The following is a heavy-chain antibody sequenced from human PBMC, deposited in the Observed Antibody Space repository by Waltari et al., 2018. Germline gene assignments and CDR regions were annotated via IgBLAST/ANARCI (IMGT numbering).Heavy chain of an antibody. CDR3: VLYSSDFLGDS. Sequence: EVQLVESGGGLVQPGGSLRLSCAASGFTFSNYWMHWVRQAPGKGLVSDSQIKLDGSITNYVDSVKGRFTISRDNAKNTLFLQMNSLGAEDTAMYYCVLYSSDFLGDSWGQGALVTVSS. J-gene: IGHJ5*01. CDR1: GFTFSNYW. V-gene: IGHV3-74*01. CDR2: IKLDGSIT. D-gene: IGHD6-25*01.